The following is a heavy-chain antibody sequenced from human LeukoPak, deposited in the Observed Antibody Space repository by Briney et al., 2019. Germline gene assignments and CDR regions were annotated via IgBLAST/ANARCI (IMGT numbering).Heavy chain of an antibody. J-gene: IGHJ6*03. V-gene: IGHV1-8*01. Sequence: ASLKVSCKASGYTFTSYDINWVRQATGQGREGMGWMNPNSGNTGYAQKFQGRVTMTRNTSISTAYMELSSLRSEDTAVYYCARQEGSYYYYYYMDVWGKGTTVTISS. D-gene: IGHD1-26*01. CDR1: GYTFTSYD. CDR3: ARQEGSYYYYYYMDV. CDR2: MNPNSGNT.